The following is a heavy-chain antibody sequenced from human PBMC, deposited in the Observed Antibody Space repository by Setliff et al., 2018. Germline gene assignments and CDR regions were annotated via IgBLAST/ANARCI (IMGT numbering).Heavy chain of an antibody. V-gene: IGHV2-5*01. CDR1: GFSLSTSLVG. D-gene: IGHD2-21*01. CDR2: IYWNGGK. CDR3: AHIAGGGNSPRHDY. J-gene: IGHJ4*02. Sequence: SGPTLVNPTQTLTLTCTFSGFSLSTSLVGVGWIRQPPGKALEWLALIYWNGGKRYSPSLKSRLTITKDTSKNQVVLTMTNMDPVDTATYYCAHIAGGGNSPRHDYWGQGTLVTVSS.